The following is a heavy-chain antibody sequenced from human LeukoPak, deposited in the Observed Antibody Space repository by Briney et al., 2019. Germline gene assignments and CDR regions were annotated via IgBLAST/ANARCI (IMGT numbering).Heavy chain of an antibody. Sequence: GGALRLSRAAPGFTLRSYEMNWGRQAPGKGVEWGSYICSSGSTIYYADSVKGRFTISRDNAKNSLYLQMNSLRAEDTAVYYCARGPPGLRYFDWMSGSGDAFDIWGQGTMVTVSS. CDR1: GFTLRSYE. CDR3: ARGPPGLRYFDWMSGSGDAFDI. J-gene: IGHJ3*02. V-gene: IGHV3-48*03. D-gene: IGHD3-9*01. CDR2: ICSSGSTI.